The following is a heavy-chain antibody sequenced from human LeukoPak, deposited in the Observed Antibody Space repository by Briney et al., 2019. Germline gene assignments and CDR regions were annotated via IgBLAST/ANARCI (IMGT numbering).Heavy chain of an antibody. J-gene: IGHJ4*02. CDR1: GFTFSSYG. CDR2: IRYDGSNK. CDR3: AKDRNYYDSSGYPPPLDY. V-gene: IGHV3-30*02. D-gene: IGHD3-22*01. Sequence: GGSLRLSCAASGFTFSSYGMHWVRQAPGKGLEWEAFIRYDGSNKYYADSVKGRFTISRDNSKNTLYLQMNSLRAEDTAVYYCAKDRNYYDSSGYPPPLDYWGQGTLVTVSS.